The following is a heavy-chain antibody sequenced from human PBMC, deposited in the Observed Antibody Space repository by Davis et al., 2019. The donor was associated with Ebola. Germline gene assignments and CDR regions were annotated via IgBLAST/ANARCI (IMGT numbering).Heavy chain of an antibody. CDR2: IDGGGSTI. D-gene: IGHD1-7*01. J-gene: IGHJ5*02. Sequence: PGGSLRLSCAASGFIFSSYGVNWVRQAPGKGLEWVSYIDGGGSTIYYADSVKGRFTISRDTAKNSLYLQMNSLRAEDTAVYYCASRKTGTTPSGWFDPWGQGTLVTVSS. CDR3: ASRKTGTTPSGWFDP. CDR1: GFIFSSYG. V-gene: IGHV3-48*03.